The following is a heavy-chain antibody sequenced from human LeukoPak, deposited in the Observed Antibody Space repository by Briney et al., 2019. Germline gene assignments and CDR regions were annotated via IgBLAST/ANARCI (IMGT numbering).Heavy chain of an antibody. CDR2: IYYSGST. V-gene: IGHV4-39*07. J-gene: IGHJ2*01. CDR1: GGSISNSDYY. D-gene: IGHD6-6*01. Sequence: PSETLSLTCTVSGGSISNSDYYWGWIRQPPGKGLEWIGSIYYSGSTFYNPSLRSRLTISVEMSKNQLSLRLSSVTVADTAVYYCAKHYSISSWFFDLWGRGALVTVSS. CDR3: AKHYSISSWFFDL.